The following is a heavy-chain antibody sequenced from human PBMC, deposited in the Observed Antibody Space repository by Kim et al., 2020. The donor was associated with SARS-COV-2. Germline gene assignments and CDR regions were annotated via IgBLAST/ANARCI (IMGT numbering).Heavy chain of an antibody. D-gene: IGHD6-13*01. CDR3: ATDHPDMAAPNTFDS. V-gene: IGHV1-24*01. Sequence: QSVQGRVTMTEETSTDTAYMELSSLRSEDTAVYYCATDHPDMAAPNTFDSWGQGTLVTVSS. J-gene: IGHJ4*02.